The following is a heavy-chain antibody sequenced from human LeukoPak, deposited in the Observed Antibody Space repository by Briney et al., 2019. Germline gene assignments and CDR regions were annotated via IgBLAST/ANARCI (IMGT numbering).Heavy chain of an antibody. V-gene: IGHV4-59*01. J-gene: IGHJ4*02. CDR2: IYYSGST. CDR1: GGSISSYY. CDR3: ARGVAAAGTMGLFDY. D-gene: IGHD6-13*01. Sequence: SETLSLTCTVSGGSISSYYWSWIRQPPGKGLEWIGYIYYSGSTNYNPSLKSRVTISVDTSKNQFSLELSSVTAADTAVYYCARGVAAAGTMGLFDYWGQGTLVTVSS.